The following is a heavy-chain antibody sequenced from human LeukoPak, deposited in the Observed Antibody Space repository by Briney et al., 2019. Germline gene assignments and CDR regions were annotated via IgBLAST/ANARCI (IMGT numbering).Heavy chain of an antibody. CDR1: GYTFTSYA. J-gene: IGHJ4*02. D-gene: IGHD5-18*01. CDR3: ARELLDTAMAIDY. V-gene: IGHV7-4-1*02. CDR2: INTNTGNP. Sequence: ASVKVSRKASGYTFTSYAMNWVRQARGHGREWMGWINTNTGNPTYAQGFTGRFVFSLDTSVSTAYLQISSLKAEDTAVYFCARELLDTAMAIDYWGQGTLVTVSS.